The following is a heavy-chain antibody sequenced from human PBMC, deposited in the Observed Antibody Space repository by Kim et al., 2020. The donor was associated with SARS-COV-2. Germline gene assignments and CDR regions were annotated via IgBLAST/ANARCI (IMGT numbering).Heavy chain of an antibody. V-gene: IGHV3-11*01. J-gene: IGHJ4*02. D-gene: IGHD6-13*01. Sequence: YYAEYAKGRFTISRDNTENSVYLQMNSLRAEDTAVYYCARDPHSSPAFDYWGQGTLVTVSS. CDR3: ARDPHSSPAFDY.